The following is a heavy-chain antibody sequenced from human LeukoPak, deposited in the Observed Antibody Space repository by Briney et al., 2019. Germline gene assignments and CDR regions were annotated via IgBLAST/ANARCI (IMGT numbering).Heavy chain of an antibody. CDR2: IYYSGST. V-gene: IGHV4-39*01. D-gene: IGHD2-2*02. CDR3: VPAAIEGNWFDP. J-gene: IGHJ5*02. CDR1: GGSISSSSYY. Sequence: SETLSLTCTVSGGSISSSSYYWGWIRQPPGKGLEWIGSIYYSGSTYYNPSLKSRVTISVDTSTNQFSLKLSSVTAADTAVYYCVPAAIEGNWFDPWGQGTLVTVSS.